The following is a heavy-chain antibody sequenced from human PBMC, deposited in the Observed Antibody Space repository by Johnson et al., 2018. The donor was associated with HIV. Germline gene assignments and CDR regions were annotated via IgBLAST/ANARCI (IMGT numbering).Heavy chain of an antibody. Sequence: VQLVESGGGLVKPGGSLRLSCAASGFTVSSNYMSWVRQAPGKGLEWVSIIYGAGRTYYADSVKGRCTISRDNSNNTLYLQMNSLKTEDTAVYYCTTDPWWKGYHAFDIWGQGTMVTVAA. J-gene: IGHJ3*02. CDR3: TTDPWWKGYHAFDI. V-gene: IGHV3-53*01. CDR2: IYGAGRT. CDR1: GFTVSSNY. D-gene: IGHD2-15*01.